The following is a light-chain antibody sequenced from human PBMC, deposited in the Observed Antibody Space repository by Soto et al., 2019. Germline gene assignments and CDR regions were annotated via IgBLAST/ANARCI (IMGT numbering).Light chain of an antibody. CDR2: KAS. CDR3: QQYCSSPPST. J-gene: IGKJ5*01. V-gene: IGKV1-5*03. Sequence: IRMTQSPSSFSASTGDRVTIACRASQTSSSWLAGYQQKPGKAPKLLIYKASTLKSGVPSRFSGGGSGTEFTLTISRLEPEDFAVYYCQQYCSSPPSTFGQGTRLEIK. CDR1: QTSSSW.